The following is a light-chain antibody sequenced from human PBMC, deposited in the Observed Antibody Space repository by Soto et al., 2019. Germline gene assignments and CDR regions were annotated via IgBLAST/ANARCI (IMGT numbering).Light chain of an antibody. CDR2: GDT. CDR1: SSNIGANYD. Sequence: QSVLTQPPSVSGAPGQRVTISCTGSSSNIGANYDVHWYQQLPGTAPKLLIYGDTNRPSGVPDRFSGSKSGTSASLAITGLQAEDEADYYCQSYDSSLSGVVFGGWTKLTVL. V-gene: IGLV1-40*01. J-gene: IGLJ2*01. CDR3: QSYDSSLSGVV.